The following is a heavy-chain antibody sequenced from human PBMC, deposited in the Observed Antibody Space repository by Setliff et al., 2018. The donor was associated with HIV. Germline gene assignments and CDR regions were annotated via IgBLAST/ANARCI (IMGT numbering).Heavy chain of an antibody. CDR3: ARVATGPESFDI. J-gene: IGHJ3*02. CDR2: SSDSGYT. D-gene: IGHD3-9*01. CDR1: GPSLSTGHH. Sequence: ETLSLTCSVSGPSLSTGHHWGWIRQTPEEGLEWIGSSSDSGYTHYNPSLKSRVTISVDTSKNQFSLKLSSVTAADTAVYYCARVATGPESFDIWGQGTMVTVSS. V-gene: IGHV4-38-2*02.